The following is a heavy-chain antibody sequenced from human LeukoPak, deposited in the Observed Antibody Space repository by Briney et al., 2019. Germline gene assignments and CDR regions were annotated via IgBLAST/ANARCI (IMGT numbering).Heavy chain of an antibody. CDR1: GFTFSSYE. V-gene: IGHV3-20*04. CDR2: INWNGGST. CDR3: ARGVRGIAVAGTDGAFDI. Sequence: PGGSLRLSCAASGFTFSSYEMNWVRQAPGKGLEWVSGINWNGGSTGYADSVKGRFTISRDNAKNSLYLQMNSLRAEDTALYYCARGVRGIAVAGTDGAFDIWGQGTMVTVSS. J-gene: IGHJ3*02. D-gene: IGHD6-19*01.